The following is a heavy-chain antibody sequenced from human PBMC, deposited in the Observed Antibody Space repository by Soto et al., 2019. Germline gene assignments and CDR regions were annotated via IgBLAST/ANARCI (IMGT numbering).Heavy chain of an antibody. V-gene: IGHV3-15*01. CDR1: GFTFSNAW. Sequence: PGGSLRLSCAASGFTFSNAWMSWVRQAPGKGLEWVGRIKSKTDGGTTDYAAPVKGRFTISRDDSKNTLYLQMNSLKTEDTAVYYCTTDLVWFGELDGYGRIDHWGQGTLVTVSS. J-gene: IGHJ4*02. CDR3: TTDLVWFGELDGYGRIDH. D-gene: IGHD3-10*01. CDR2: IKSKTDGGTT.